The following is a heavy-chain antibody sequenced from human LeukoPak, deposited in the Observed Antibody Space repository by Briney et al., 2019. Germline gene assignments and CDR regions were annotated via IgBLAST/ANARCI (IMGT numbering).Heavy chain of an antibody. J-gene: IGHJ4*02. D-gene: IGHD3-22*01. CDR2: ISYDESNK. CDR3: ASSGYYYGSFDY. Sequence: GGSLRLSCAASGFTYSNYAMHWVRQAPGKGLEWVAIISYDESNKYYADSVKGRFTISRDNSKNTLYLQMNSLRAKDTAVYYCASSGYYYGSFDYWGQGTLVTVSS. CDR1: GFTYSNYA. V-gene: IGHV3-30-3*01.